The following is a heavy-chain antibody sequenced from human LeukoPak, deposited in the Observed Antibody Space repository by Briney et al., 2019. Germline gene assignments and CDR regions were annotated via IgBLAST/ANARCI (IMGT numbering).Heavy chain of an antibody. CDR3: ARDPNPKVVPAAIPWFDP. CDR1: GGTFSSYA. CDR2: IIPIFSTA. V-gene: IGHV1-69*13. J-gene: IGHJ5*02. D-gene: IGHD2-2*01. Sequence: GASVKVSCKASGGTFSSYAISWVRQAPGQGLEWMGGIIPIFSTANYAQKFRGRVTITADESTSTAYMELSSLRSEDTAVYYCARDPNPKVVPAAIPWFDPWGQGTLVTVSS.